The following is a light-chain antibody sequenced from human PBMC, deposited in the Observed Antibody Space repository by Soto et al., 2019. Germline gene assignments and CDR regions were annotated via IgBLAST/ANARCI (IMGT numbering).Light chain of an antibody. CDR1: QSVSSN. CDR2: GAS. CDR3: QQRGNWPPGFT. Sequence: SPSPSTVSVYTRERATLYSRASQSVSSNLAWYQQKPGQAPRLLIYGASSRATGIPARFSGSGSGTDFTLTISSLEPEDFAVYYCQQRGNWPPGFTVGPGTKVDIK. V-gene: IGKV3-11*01. J-gene: IGKJ3*01.